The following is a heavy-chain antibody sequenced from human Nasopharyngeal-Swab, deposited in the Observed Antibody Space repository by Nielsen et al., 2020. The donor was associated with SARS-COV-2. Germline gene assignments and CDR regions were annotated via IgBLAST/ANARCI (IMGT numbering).Heavy chain of an antibody. CDR3: AKPPGDYVWGSYYFDY. V-gene: IGHV3-23*03. CDR1: GFTFSSYA. D-gene: IGHD3-16*01. J-gene: IGHJ4*02. Sequence: GESLKISCAASGFTFSSYAMSWVRQAPGKGLEWVSVIYSGGSSTYYADYVKGRFTISRDNSKTTLYLQMNSLRAEDTAVYYCAKPPGDYVWGSYYFDYWGQGTLVTVSS. CDR2: IYSGGSST.